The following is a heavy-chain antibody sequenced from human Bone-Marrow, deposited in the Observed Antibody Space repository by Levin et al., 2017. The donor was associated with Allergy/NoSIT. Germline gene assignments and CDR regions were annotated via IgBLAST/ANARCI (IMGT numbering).Heavy chain of an antibody. J-gene: IGHJ4*02. CDR3: AKLLPWLVLTAPFDY. Sequence: GGSLRLSCAVSGFTFSNYGMHWVRQAPGKGLEWVALISYDGSDKDYADSVKVRFTISRDSSKNTLYLQMNSLRAEDTAVYYCAKLLPWLVLTAPFDYWGQGTLVTVSS. V-gene: IGHV3-30*18. CDR2: ISYDGSDK. D-gene: IGHD6-19*01. CDR1: GFTFSNYG.